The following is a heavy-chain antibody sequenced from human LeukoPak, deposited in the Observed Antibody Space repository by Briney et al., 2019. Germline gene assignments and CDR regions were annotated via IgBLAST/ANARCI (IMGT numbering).Heavy chain of an antibody. CDR1: GDSVSSNSAA. J-gene: IGHJ4*02. V-gene: IGHV6-1*01. CDR3: ARVRRLLYDSSGYYDG. Sequence: SQTLSLTCAISGDSVSSNSAAWNWIRQSPSRGLEWLGRTYYRSKWYNDYAVSVKSRITINPDTSKNQFSLQLNSVTPEDTAVYYCARVRRLLYDSSGYYDGWGQGTLVTVSS. CDR2: TYYRSKWYN. D-gene: IGHD3-22*01.